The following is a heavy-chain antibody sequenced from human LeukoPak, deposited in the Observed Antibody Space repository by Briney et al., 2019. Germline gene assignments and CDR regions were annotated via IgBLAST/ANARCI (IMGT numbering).Heavy chain of an antibody. J-gene: IGHJ6*02. Sequence: GGSLRLSCAASGFTFSSYAMSWVRQAPGKGLEWVSAISGSGGSTYYADSVKGRFTISRDNSKNTLYLQMNSLRAEDTAVYYCARDLYSGYNSYYYYYGMDVWGQGTTVTVSS. CDR2: ISGSGGST. CDR3: ARDLYSGYNSYYYYYGMDV. D-gene: IGHD5-12*01. CDR1: GFTFSSYA. V-gene: IGHV3-23*01.